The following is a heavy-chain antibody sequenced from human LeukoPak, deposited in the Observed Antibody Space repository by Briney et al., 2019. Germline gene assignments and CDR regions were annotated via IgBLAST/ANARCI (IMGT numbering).Heavy chain of an antibody. CDR3: AREYYDSSAYNQEAIDY. CDR1: GYTFTDYY. J-gene: IGHJ4*02. Sequence: ASVKVSCKASGYTFTDYYMHWVRQAPGQGLEWLGWINPNSGGTNYAQKFQGRVAMTRDTSISTAYMELSRLRSDDTAVYYCAREYYDSSAYNQEAIDYWGQGTLVTVSS. V-gene: IGHV1-2*02. CDR2: INPNSGGT. D-gene: IGHD3-22*01.